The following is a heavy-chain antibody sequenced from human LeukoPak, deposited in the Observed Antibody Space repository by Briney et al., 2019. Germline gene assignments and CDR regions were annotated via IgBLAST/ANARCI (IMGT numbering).Heavy chain of an antibody. CDR2: ISYSGST. J-gene: IGHJ3*02. CDR3: ARDVVLTSSPDAFDI. CDR1: GVPITKDGYS. Sequence: SETLSLICTVSGVPITKDGYSWTWIRQPPGKGLEWIGDISYSGSTKYKPSLKRRLTISGDVSKNQFSLKLTSVTAADTAVYYCARDVVLTSSPDAFDIWGQGTMVTVSS. D-gene: IGHD2-21*02. V-gene: IGHV4-31*03.